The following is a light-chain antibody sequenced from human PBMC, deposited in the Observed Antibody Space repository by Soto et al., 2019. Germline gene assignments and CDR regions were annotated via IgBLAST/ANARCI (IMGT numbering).Light chain of an antibody. J-gene: IGKJ4*01. CDR1: QGISNW. V-gene: IGKV1-12*01. CDR3: QQANRLPLT. CDR2: AAT. Sequence: DIQMTQSPSSVSASVGDRVTITCRATQGISNWLAWYQQKPGQAPKLLIYAATSLQDGVPLRFSGSGSGADFTLTISALQPEDFATYYCQQANRLPLTVGGGTKVEIK.